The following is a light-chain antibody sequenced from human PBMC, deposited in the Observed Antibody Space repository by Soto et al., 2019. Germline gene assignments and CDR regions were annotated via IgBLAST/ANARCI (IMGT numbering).Light chain of an antibody. J-gene: IGLJ1*01. CDR1: SSDVGGYNY. Sequence: QSALPQPRSVSGSPGQSVTISCTGTSSDVGGYNYVSWYQQHPGEAPKLVISDVNKRPSGVPDRFSGSKSGNTASLTISWLQPDDEADYYCCSFAGSYNYVFGIGTKVTVL. CDR2: DVN. V-gene: IGLV2-11*01. CDR3: CSFAGSYNYV.